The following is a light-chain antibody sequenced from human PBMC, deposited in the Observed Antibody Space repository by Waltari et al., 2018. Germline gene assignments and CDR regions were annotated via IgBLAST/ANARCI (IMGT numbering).Light chain of an antibody. J-gene: IGKJ5*01. V-gene: IGKV1D-12*01. CDR2: AAS. CDR3: QQANSFPIT. CDR1: QGIRSW. Sequence: DIQMTQSPSSVSVSVGDRVTITCRASQGIRSWLVWYQQKPGKAPKLLIYAASNLQSGVPSRFSGSGSGTEFTLTISSLQPEDFATYYCQQANSFPITFGQGTRLEIK.